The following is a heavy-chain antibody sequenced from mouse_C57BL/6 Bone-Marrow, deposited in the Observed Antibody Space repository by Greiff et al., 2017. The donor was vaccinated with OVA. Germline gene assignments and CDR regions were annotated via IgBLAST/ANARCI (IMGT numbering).Heavy chain of an antibody. CDR2: IHPNSGST. CDR1: GYTFTSYW. D-gene: IGHD1-1*01. CDR3: ARVSPVVATDFDV. Sequence: VQLQQPGAELVKPGASVKLSCKASGYTFTSYWMHWVKQRPGQGLEWIGMIHPNSGSTNYNEKFKSKATLTVDKSSSTAYMQLSSLTSEDSAVYYGARVSPVVATDFDVWGTGTTVTVSS. V-gene: IGHV1-64*01. J-gene: IGHJ1*03.